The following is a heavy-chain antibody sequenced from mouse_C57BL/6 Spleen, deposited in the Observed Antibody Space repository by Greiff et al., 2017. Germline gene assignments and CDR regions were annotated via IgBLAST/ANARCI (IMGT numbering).Heavy chain of an antibody. D-gene: IGHD1-1*01. Sequence: QVQLKQSGAELARPGASVKLSCKASGYTFTSYGISWVKQRTGQGLEWIGEIYPRSGNTYYNEKFKGKATLTADKSSSTAYMELRSLTSEDSAVYFCARRGNTTVVEYFEVWGTGATVTVS. CDR2: IYPRSGNT. CDR1: GYTFTSYG. V-gene: IGHV1-81*01. J-gene: IGHJ1*03. CDR3: ARRGNTTVVEYFEV.